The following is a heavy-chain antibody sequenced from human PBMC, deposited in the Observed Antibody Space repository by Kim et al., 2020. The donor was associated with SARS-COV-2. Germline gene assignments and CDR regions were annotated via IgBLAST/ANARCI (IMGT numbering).Heavy chain of an antibody. CDR3: TTTYGIAGNCCLDD. D-gene: IGHD2-15*01. J-gene: IGHJ4*02. Sequence: SLTGRFTISRDDAKDSVFLQMNSLKTEDTAVYYCTTTYGIAGNCCLDDWGQGTPVTVSS. V-gene: IGHV3-11*06.